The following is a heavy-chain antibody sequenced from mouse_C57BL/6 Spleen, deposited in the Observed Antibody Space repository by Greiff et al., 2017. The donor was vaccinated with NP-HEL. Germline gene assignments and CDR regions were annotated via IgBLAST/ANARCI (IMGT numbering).Heavy chain of an antibody. CDR1: GYTFTDYE. V-gene: IGHV1-15*01. CDR2: IDPETGGT. CDR3: TRDYALAY. D-gene: IGHD2-4*01. J-gene: IGHJ3*01. Sequence: QVQLQQSGAELVRPGASVTLSCKASGYTFTDYEMHWVKQTPVHGLEWIGAIDPETGGTAYNQKFKGKAILTADKSSSTAYMELRSLTSEDSAVYYCTRDYALAYWGQGTLVTVAA.